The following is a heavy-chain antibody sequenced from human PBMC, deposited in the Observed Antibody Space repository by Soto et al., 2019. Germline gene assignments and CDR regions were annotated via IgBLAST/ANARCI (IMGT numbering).Heavy chain of an antibody. V-gene: IGHV5-10-1*01. D-gene: IGHD2-2*02. Sequence: GESLKISCKGSRYSFTSYWISWVRQMPGKGLEWMGRIEPSDSYTNYSPPFQGPVTISADKSISTAYLQWSSLKASDSAMYYCAWRVYCRSTSCYTGVVAFDIWGQGTIVTVSS. CDR3: AWRVYCRSTSCYTGVVAFDI. CDR1: RYSFTSYW. J-gene: IGHJ3*02. CDR2: IEPSDSYT.